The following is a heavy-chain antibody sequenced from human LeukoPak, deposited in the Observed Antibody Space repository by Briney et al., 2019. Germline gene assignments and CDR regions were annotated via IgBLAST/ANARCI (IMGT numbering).Heavy chain of an antibody. CDR3: ARDRALLWFDDGMDV. V-gene: IGHV4-39*02. Sequence: SETLSLTCTVSGGSISSNSYYWGWIRQPPGKGLEWIGTIYYSGSTYYNPSLKSRVTISVDTSKNQFSLKLSSVTAADTAVYYCARDRALLWFDDGMDVWGQGTTVTVSS. J-gene: IGHJ6*02. D-gene: IGHD3-10*01. CDR1: GGSISSNSYY. CDR2: IYYSGST.